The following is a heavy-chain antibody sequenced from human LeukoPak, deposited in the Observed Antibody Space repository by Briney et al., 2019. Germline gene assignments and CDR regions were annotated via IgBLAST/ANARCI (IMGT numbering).Heavy chain of an antibody. J-gene: IGHJ4*02. D-gene: IGHD4-23*01. CDR1: GFTFSSYT. V-gene: IGHV3-30*14. CDR2: ISYDESNK. Sequence: GRSLRLSCAASGFTFSSYTMHWVRQAPGKGLEWVAVISYDESNKYYADSVKGRFTVSRDNSKNTLYLQMHSLRAEDTAVYYCVGGGNSVLDYWGQGTLVTVSS. CDR3: VGGGNSVLDY.